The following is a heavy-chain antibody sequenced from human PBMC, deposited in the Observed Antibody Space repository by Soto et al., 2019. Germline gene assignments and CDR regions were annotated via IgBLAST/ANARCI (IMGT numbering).Heavy chain of an antibody. Sequence: SQTLSLTCTVSGGPISSGGYSRTWIRQPPGTGLEWIGEINHSGSTNYNPSLKSRVTISVDTSKNQFSLKLSSVTAADTAVYYCARDWQQLGYYYYGMDVWGQGTTVTGSS. D-gene: IGHD6-13*01. CDR3: ARDWQQLGYYYYGMDV. J-gene: IGHJ6*01. V-gene: IGHV4-30-2*01. CDR1: GGPISSGGYS. CDR2: INHSGST.